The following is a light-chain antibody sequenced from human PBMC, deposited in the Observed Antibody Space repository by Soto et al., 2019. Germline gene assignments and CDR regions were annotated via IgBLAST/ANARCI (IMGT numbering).Light chain of an antibody. CDR1: QSVSSSY. V-gene: IGKV3-20*01. Sequence: EIVLTQSPGTLSLSPGERATLSCRASQSVSSSYLAWDQQKPGQAPRLLIYGASSRATGIPDRCSGSGSGTDFTLSISRLEPEDFAVYYCQKYGSSPWTFGQGTKVEIK. CDR3: QKYGSSPWT. J-gene: IGKJ1*01. CDR2: GAS.